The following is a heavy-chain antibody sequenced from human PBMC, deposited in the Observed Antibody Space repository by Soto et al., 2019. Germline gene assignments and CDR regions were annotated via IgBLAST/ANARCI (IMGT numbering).Heavy chain of an antibody. J-gene: IGHJ6*02. CDR3: ARDERGITMVRGVKNPYYYGMDV. D-gene: IGHD3-10*01. CDR2: IIPIFGTA. Sequence: GASVKVSCKASGGTFSSYAISWVRQAPGQGLEWMGGIIPIFGTANYAQKFQGRVTITADESTSTAYMELSSLRSEDTAVYYCARDERGITMVRGVKNPYYYGMDVWGQGTTVTVSS. CDR1: GGTFSSYA. V-gene: IGHV1-69*13.